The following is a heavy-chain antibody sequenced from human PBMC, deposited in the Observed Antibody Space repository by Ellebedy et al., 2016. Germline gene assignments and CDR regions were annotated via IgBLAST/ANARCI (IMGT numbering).Heavy chain of an antibody. Sequence: SVKVSCXASGGTFSSYAISWVRQAPGQGLEWMGGIIPIFGTANYAQKFQGRVTITADESTSTAYMELSSLRSEDTAVYYCASLYGGNSEYYYGMDVWGQGTTVTVSS. CDR1: GGTFSSYA. CDR3: ASLYGGNSEYYYGMDV. D-gene: IGHD4-23*01. CDR2: IIPIFGTA. J-gene: IGHJ6*02. V-gene: IGHV1-69*13.